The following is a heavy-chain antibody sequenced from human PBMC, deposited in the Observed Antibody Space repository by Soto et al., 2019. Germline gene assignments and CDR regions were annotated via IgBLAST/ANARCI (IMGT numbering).Heavy chain of an antibody. CDR2: IYYSGST. J-gene: IGHJ5*02. D-gene: IGHD6-13*01. Sequence: SEALSLTCTVSGGAISSSSYYLGWIRQPPGKGLEWIGSIYYSGSTYYNPSLKSRVTISVDTSKNQFSLKLSSVIAADTAVYYCARSRYSSYDNWFDPWDQGTVVTFSS. CDR1: GGAISSSSYY. V-gene: IGHV4-39*01. CDR3: ARSRYSSYDNWFDP.